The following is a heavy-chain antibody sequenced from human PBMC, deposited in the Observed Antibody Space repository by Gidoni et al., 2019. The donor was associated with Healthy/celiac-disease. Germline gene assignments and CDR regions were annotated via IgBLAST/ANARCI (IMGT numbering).Heavy chain of an antibody. CDR3: ARDYIPPYYFDY. CDR1: GFPFSRYA. V-gene: IGHV3-30-3*01. J-gene: IGHJ4*02. CDR2: ISYDGSNK. Sequence: QVQLVESGGGVVQPGRSLRLSCAASGFPFSRYAMHWLRQAPAKGLEWVAVISYDGSNKYYADSVKGRVTISRDNSKNTRYLQMNSLRAEDTAVYYCARDYIPPYYFDYWGQGTLVTVSS. D-gene: IGHD3-10*01.